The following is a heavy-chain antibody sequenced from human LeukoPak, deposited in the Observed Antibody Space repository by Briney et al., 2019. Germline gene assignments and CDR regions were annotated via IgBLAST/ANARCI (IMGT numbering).Heavy chain of an antibody. CDR2: VYYNGIT. D-gene: IGHD1/OR15-1a*01. J-gene: IGHJ4*02. Sequence: SDTESLTCTVSGVSINIYFWSWLRHPRGEGLEWIGYVYYNGITHYNPSFTSRVSISLDTSKNQFSLRLNSVTAAETAVYYCASQLGGTTFHWGQGTLVTVSS. CDR3: ASQLGGTTFH. CDR1: GVSINIYF. V-gene: IGHV4-59*07.